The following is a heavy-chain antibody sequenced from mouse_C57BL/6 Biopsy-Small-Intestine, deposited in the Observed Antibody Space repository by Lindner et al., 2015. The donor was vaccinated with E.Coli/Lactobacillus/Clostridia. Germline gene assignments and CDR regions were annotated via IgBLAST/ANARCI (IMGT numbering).Heavy chain of an antibody. CDR1: GFTFSDYG. J-gene: IGHJ1*03. CDR3: ARGYFDV. CDR2: ISSGGSTI. Sequence: VQLQESGGGLVKPGGSLKLSCAASGFTFSDYGVHWVRQAPEKGLEWVAYISSGGSTIYYADTVEGRFTISRDNAKSTLFLQMTSLRSEDTAMYYCARGYFDVWGTGTTVTVSS. V-gene: IGHV5-17*01.